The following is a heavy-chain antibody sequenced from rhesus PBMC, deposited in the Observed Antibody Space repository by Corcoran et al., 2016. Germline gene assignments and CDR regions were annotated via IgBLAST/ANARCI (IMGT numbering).Heavy chain of an antibody. CDR3: ARNGPHSGSYYYVVSPRTGAFDF. D-gene: IGHD3-16*01. CDR1: GGSISSGYG. V-gene: IGHV4S7*01. CDR2: IYGSSGNT. J-gene: IGHJ3*01. Sequence: QVQLQESGPGLVKPSETLSLTCAVSGGSISSGYGWSWISQPPGTGVEWIGYIYGSSGNTHYNPYLKSRVTISKDTSKNQFSLKLSSVTAADTVVYYCARNGPHSGSYYYVVSPRTGAFDFWGQGLRVTVSS.